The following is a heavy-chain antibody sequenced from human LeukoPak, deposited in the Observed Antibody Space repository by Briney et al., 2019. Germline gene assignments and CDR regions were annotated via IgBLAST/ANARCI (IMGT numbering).Heavy chain of an antibody. CDR1: GGSFSAYY. CDR3: AREDRYCSGGSCYS. CDR2: ISHSGST. J-gene: IGHJ4*02. D-gene: IGHD2-15*01. Sequence: PSETLSLTCAVSGGSFSAYYWSWIRQPPGKRLEWIGEISHSGSTDYNPSLKSRVTISVDTSKNQFSLELSSVTAADTAVYYCAREDRYCSGGSCYSWGQGTLVTVSS. V-gene: IGHV4-34*01.